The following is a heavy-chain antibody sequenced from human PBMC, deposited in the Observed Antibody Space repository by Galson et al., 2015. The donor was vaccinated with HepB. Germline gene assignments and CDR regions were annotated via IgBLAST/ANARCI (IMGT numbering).Heavy chain of an antibody. Sequence: SLRLSCAASGFTVSSNYMSWVRQAPGKGLEWVSVIYSGGSTYYADSVKGRFTISRHNSKNTPYLQMNSLRAEDTAVYYCARAPEGAYQWLDRGWYFDLWGRGTLVTVSS. CDR2: IYSGGST. CDR3: ARAPEGAYQWLDRGWYFDL. CDR1: GFTVSSNY. J-gene: IGHJ2*01. D-gene: IGHD6-19*01. V-gene: IGHV3-53*04.